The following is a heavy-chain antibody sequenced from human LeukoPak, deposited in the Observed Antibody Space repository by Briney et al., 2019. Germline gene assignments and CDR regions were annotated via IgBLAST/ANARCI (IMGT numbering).Heavy chain of an antibody. CDR2: IYTSGST. CDR1: GGSISSGSYY. J-gene: IGHJ6*03. Sequence: KASETLSLTCTVSGGSISSGSYYWSWIRQPAGKGLEWIGRIYTSGSTNYNPSLKSRVTISVDTSKNQFSLKLSSVTAADTAVYYCARDKRVAVAGTYIYYYYMDVWGNGTTVTISS. V-gene: IGHV4-61*02. D-gene: IGHD6-19*01. CDR3: ARDKRVAVAGTYIYYYYMDV.